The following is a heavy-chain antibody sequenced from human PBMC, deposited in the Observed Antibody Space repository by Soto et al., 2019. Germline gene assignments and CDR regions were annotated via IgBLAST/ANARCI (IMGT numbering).Heavy chain of an antibody. V-gene: IGHV5-10-1*01. D-gene: IGHD6-13*01. CDR3: ARKQQLQALGMDV. CDR2: IDPSDSYT. Sequence: TGLEWMGRIDPSDSYTNYSPSFQGHVTISADKSISTAYLQWSSLKASDTAMYYCARKQQLQALGMDVWGQGTTVTVSS. J-gene: IGHJ6*02.